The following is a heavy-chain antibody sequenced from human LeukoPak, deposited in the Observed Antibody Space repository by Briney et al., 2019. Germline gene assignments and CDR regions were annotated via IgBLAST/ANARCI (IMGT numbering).Heavy chain of an antibody. V-gene: IGHV4-4*02. CDR3: ARVRGSGGYGGGGGYFDY. CDR1: GGSISSSNW. Sequence: SETLSLTCAVSGGSISSSNWWSWVRPPPGKGLEWIGEIYHSGSTNYNPSLKSRVTISVDKSKNQFSLKLSSVTAADTAVYYCARVRGSGGYGGGGGYFDYWGQGTLVTVSS. J-gene: IGHJ4*02. D-gene: IGHD2-15*01. CDR2: IYHSGST.